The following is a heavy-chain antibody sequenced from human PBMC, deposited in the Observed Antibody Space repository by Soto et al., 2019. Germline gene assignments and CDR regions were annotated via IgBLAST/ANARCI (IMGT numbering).Heavy chain of an antibody. Sequence: NPSETLSLTCTVSGGSISSSSYYWGWIRQPPGKGLEWIGSIYYSGSTYYNPSLKSRVTISVDTSKNQFSLKLSSVTAADTAVYYCARQGGWQLVRNYGMDVWRQGTTVTVSS. J-gene: IGHJ6*02. D-gene: IGHD6-6*01. CDR2: IYYSGST. CDR3: ARQGGWQLVRNYGMDV. V-gene: IGHV4-39*01. CDR1: GGSISSSSYY.